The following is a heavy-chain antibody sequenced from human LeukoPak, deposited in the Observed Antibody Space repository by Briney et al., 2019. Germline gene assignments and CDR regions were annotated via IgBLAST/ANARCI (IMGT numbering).Heavy chain of an antibody. CDR1: GYTLTELS. CDR2: FDPEDGET. Sequence: ASVKVSCKVSGYTLTELSMHWVRQALGKGLEWMGGFDPEDGETIYAQKFQGRVTMTEDTSTDIAYMELSSLRSEDTAVYYCATNTMVRGVIRYYFDYWGQGTLVTVSS. CDR3: ATNTMVRGVIRYYFDY. J-gene: IGHJ4*02. V-gene: IGHV1-24*01. D-gene: IGHD3-10*01.